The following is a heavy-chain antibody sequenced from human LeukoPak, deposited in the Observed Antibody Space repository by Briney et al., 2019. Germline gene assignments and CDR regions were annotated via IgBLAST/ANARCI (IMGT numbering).Heavy chain of an antibody. Sequence: ASVKVSCKASGYTFTGYYMHWVRQAPGQGLEWMGWINPNSGGTNNAQKFQGRVTMTRDTSISPAYMELRRLRSDDTAVYYCARGPLEYCSGGSCYSGRNWLDPWGQGTRVTASS. CDR1: GYTFTGYY. D-gene: IGHD2-15*01. J-gene: IGHJ5*02. CDR3: ARGPLEYCSGGSCYSGRNWLDP. V-gene: IGHV1-2*02. CDR2: INPNSGGT.